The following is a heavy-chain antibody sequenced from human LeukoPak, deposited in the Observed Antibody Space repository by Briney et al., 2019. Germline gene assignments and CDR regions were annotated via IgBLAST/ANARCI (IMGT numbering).Heavy chain of an antibody. CDR1: GFTFSRHW. V-gene: IGHV3-7*01. J-gene: IGHJ4*02. D-gene: IGHD6-19*01. CDR3: ARDHAMAVAGLIDY. CDR2: IKEDGSDK. Sequence: PGGSLRLSCAASGFTFSRHWMTWVRQAPGKGLEWLANIKEDGSDKYYVDSVEGRFTISRDNAKNSLYLQMNSLRAEDTAVYYCARDHAMAVAGLIDYWGQGTLVTVSS.